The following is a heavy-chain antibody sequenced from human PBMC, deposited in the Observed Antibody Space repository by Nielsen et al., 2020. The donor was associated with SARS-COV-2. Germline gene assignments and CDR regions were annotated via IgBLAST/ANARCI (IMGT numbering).Heavy chain of an antibody. D-gene: IGHD6-13*01. Sequence: ASVKVSCKASGYTFTSYYMHWVRQAPGQGLEWMGIINPSGGSTSYAQKFQGRVTMTRDTSTSTVYMELSSLRSEDTAVYYCARRSSGSWYTPYYYYGMDVWGQGTTVTVSS. CDR3: ARRSSGSWYTPYYYYGMDV. CDR1: GYTFTSYY. J-gene: IGHJ6*02. CDR2: INPSGGST. V-gene: IGHV1-46*01.